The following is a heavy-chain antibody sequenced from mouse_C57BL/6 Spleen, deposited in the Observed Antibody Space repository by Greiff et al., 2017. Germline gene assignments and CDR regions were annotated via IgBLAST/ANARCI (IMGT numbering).Heavy chain of an antibody. V-gene: IGHV1-42*01. CDR3: ARTNYGSSYEAY. Sequence: VQLKESGPELVKPGASVKISCKASGYSFTGYYMNWVKQSPEKSLEWIGEINPSTGGTTYNQKFKAKATLTVDKSSSTAYMQLKSLTSEDSAVYYCARTNYGSSYEAYWGQGTLVTVSA. CDR1: GYSFTGYY. CDR2: INPSTGGT. J-gene: IGHJ3*01. D-gene: IGHD1-1*01.